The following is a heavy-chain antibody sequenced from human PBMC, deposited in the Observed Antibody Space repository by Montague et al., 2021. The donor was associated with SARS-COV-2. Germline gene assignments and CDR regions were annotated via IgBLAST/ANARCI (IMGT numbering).Heavy chain of an antibody. CDR1: GSSITSYY. J-gene: IGHJ4*02. CDR3: ARVFRGQRLAFDF. Sequence: SETLSLTCTVSGSSITSYYWSWIRQAPGKGLDWIAYIYSSGSASYNPSLRSSVTMSVDKSTNQFSLRLNSVTAAVTAVYYCARVFRGQRLAFDFWGQGALVIVSS. CDR2: IYSSGSA. V-gene: IGHV4-59*12. D-gene: IGHD6-25*01.